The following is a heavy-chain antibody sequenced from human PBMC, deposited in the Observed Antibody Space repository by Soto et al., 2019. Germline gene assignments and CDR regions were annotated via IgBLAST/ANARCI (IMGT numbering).Heavy chain of an antibody. Sequence: EVQLLESGGGLVQPGGSLRLSCAGSGFSFSRYAMRWARQAPGKGLEWVSGINDSGDDTDYADSAKGRFTVSRDNSKNILYLQMNSLRVEDTAVYYVANFDWSCSGCWGQGTTVTVSS. J-gene: IGHJ6*02. CDR3: ANFDWSCSGC. D-gene: IGHD3-9*01. CDR1: GFSFSRYA. V-gene: IGHV3-23*01. CDR2: INDSGDDT.